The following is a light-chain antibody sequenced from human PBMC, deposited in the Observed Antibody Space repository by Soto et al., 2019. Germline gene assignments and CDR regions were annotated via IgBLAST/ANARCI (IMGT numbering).Light chain of an antibody. J-gene: IGKJ5*01. CDR1: QSMSNY. Sequence: IVLTQSPGTLSLSPGERATLFCRASQSMSNYLAWYQQKPGQAPRLLIYGASSMAAGVPDRFNGSGSGTEFTRTISSLEPEDLAEYYWHQGGFSTPITFGHGNRL. CDR3: HQGGFSTPIT. CDR2: GAS. V-gene: IGKV3-20*01.